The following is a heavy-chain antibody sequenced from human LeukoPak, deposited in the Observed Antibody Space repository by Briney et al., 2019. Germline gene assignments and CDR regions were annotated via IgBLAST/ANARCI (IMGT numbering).Heavy chain of an antibody. D-gene: IGHD3-22*01. J-gene: IGHJ4*02. V-gene: IGHV3-21*01. CDR2: ISSSSSYI. CDR1: GFTFSSYS. CDR3: ARDIFSNYYDSSGYYYVEDY. Sequence: AGGSLRLSCAASGFTFSSYSMNWVRQAPGKGLEWVSSISSSSSYIYYADSVKGRFTISRDNAKNSLYLQMNSLRAEDTAVYYCARDIFSNYYDSSGYYYVEDYWGQGTLVTVSS.